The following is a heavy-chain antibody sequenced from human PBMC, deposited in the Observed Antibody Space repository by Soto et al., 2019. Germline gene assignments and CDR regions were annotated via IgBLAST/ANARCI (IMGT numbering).Heavy chain of an antibody. J-gene: IGHJ6*02. CDR1: GYTFTSYG. V-gene: IGHV1-18*01. D-gene: IGHD2-2*01. CDR2: ISAYNGNT. CDR3: ARDLSRGYCISTSCYASYYYGMDV. Sequence: QVQLVQSGAEVKKPGASVKVSCKASGYTFTSYGISWVRQAPGQGLEWMGWISAYNGNTNYAQKLQGRVTMTTDTPTSTAXXEXRXXSSDDTAVYYCARDLSRGYCISTSCYASYYYGMDVWGQGTTVTVSS.